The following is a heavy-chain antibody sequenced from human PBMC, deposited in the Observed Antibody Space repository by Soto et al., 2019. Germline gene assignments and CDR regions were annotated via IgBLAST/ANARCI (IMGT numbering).Heavy chain of an antibody. D-gene: IGHD6-19*01. Sequence: QVQLQQWGAGLLKPSETLSLTCAVYGGSFSGYYWSWIRQPPGKGLEWIGEINHSGSTNYNPSLKGRVTISVDTSKNQFSLKLSSVTAADTAVYYCARSGYSSGHGDYWGQGTLVTVSS. CDR3: ARSGYSSGHGDY. V-gene: IGHV4-34*01. J-gene: IGHJ4*02. CDR1: GGSFSGYY. CDR2: INHSGST.